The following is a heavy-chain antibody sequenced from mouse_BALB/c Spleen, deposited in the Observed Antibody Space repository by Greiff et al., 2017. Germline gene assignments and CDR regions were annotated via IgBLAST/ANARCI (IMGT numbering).Heavy chain of an antibody. CDR3: ASNYRYDRNLAY. J-gene: IGHJ3*01. CDR2: INPDSSTI. D-gene: IGHD2-14*01. CDR1: GFDFSRYW. Sequence: EVKLMESGGGLVQPGGSLKLSCAASGFDFSRYWMSWVRQAPGKGLEWIGEINPDSSTINYTPSLKDKFIISRDNAKNTLYLQMSKVRSEDTALYYCASNYRYDRNLAYWGQGTLVTVSA. V-gene: IGHV4-1*02.